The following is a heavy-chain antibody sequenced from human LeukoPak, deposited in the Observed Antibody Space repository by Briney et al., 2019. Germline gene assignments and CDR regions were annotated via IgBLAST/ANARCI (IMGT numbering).Heavy chain of an antibody. V-gene: IGHV4-34*01. CDR2: INHSGST. CDR1: GGSFSGYY. CDR3: ARLYSSRRSSDFDY. D-gene: IGHD6-13*01. Sequence: SETLSLTCAVYGGSFSGYYWSWIRQPPGKGLEWIGEINHSGSTNYNPSLKSRVTISVDTSKNQFSLKLSSVTAADTPVYYCARLYSSRRSSDFDYWGQGTLVTVSS. J-gene: IGHJ4*02.